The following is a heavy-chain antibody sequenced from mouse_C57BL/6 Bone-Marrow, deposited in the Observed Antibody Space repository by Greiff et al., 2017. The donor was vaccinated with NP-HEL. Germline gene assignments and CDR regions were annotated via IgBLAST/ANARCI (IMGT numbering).Heavy chain of an antibody. Sequence: QVQLQQPGAELVKPGASVKLSCKASGYTFTSYWMQWVKQRPGQGLEWIGEIDPSDSYTHYNQKFKGKATLTVDNSSSTAYMQLSSLTSEDAAVYYCARRQLKLPYYAMDYGGQGTAVTVTS. D-gene: IGHD3-2*02. V-gene: IGHV1-50*01. CDR3: ARRQLKLPYYAMDY. CDR2: IDPSDSYT. J-gene: IGHJ4*01. CDR1: GYTFTSYW.